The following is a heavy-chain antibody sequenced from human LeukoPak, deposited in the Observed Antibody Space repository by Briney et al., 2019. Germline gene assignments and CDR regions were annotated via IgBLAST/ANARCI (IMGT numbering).Heavy chain of an antibody. CDR3: AKETDYSHPNWFDP. V-gene: IGHV4-4*02. Sequence: ASETLSLTCAVSGSSLSSAYWWSWVRQSPGMGLAWIGQVSYSGTTKYTASLRSRLFISVDRSKNQFSLEMNSMTAADTAVYFCAKETDYSHPNWFDPWGQGILVTVSS. D-gene: IGHD4-11*01. CDR2: VSYSGTT. CDR1: GSSLSSAYW. J-gene: IGHJ5*02.